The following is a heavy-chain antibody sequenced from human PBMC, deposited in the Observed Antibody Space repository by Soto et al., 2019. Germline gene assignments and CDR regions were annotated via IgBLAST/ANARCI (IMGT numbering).Heavy chain of an antibody. D-gene: IGHD2-15*01. CDR1: GDSISTVDYF. V-gene: IGHV4-30-4*01. CDR2: IYKSTTT. CDR3: ARGRYCLTGRCFPNWFDS. Sequence: PSETLSLTCSVSGDSISTVDYFWAWIRQPPGQALEYIGYIYKSTTTYYNPSFESRVAISLDTSKSQFSLTVTCVTAADTAVYFCARGRYCLTGRCFPNWFDSWGQGTLVTVSS. J-gene: IGHJ5*01.